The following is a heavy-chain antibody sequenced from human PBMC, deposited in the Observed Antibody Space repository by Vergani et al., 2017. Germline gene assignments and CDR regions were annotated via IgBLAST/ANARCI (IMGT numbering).Heavy chain of an antibody. V-gene: IGHV4-59*01. D-gene: IGHD3-10*01. CDR3: ARNRYGSGSXYDY. J-gene: IGHJ4*02. Sequence: QVQLQESGPGLVKPSETLSLTCTVSGGSISSYYWSWIRQPPGKGLEWIGYIYYSGSTNYNPSLKSRVTISVDTSKNQFSLKLSSVTAADTAVYYCARNRYGSGSXYDYWGQGTLVTVSS. CDR1: GGSISSYY. CDR2: IYYSGST.